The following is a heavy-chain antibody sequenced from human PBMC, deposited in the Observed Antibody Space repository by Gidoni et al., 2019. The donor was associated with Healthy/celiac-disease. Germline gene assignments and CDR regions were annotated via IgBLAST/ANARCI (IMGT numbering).Heavy chain of an antibody. CDR3: ARAEPRVISRYFDL. CDR2: IYSGGST. CDR1: GFTVSSNY. D-gene: IGHD3-16*02. Sequence: EVQLVESGGGLIQPGGSLRLSCAASGFTVSSNYMSWVRQAPGKGLEWVSVIYSGGSTYYADSVKGRFTISRDNSKNTLYLQMNSLRAEDTAVYYCARAEPRVISRYFDLWGRGTLVTVSS. V-gene: IGHV3-53*01. J-gene: IGHJ2*01.